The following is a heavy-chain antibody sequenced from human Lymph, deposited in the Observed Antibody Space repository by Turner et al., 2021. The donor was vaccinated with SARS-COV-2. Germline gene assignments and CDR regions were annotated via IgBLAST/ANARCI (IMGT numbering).Heavy chain of an antibody. Sequence: QVQLVQSGAEVKEPGASVKVSCKASGYNFTSYAINWVRQATGQGLEGMGWMNHNSGNTGYAQKFQGRVTMTRNTSISTVYMELSSLRSEDTAVYYCARAAQLTVWFDPWGQGTLVTVSS. V-gene: IGHV1-8*01. J-gene: IGHJ5*02. CDR3: ARAAQLTVWFDP. CDR1: GYNFTSYA. CDR2: MNHNSGNT. D-gene: IGHD3-9*01.